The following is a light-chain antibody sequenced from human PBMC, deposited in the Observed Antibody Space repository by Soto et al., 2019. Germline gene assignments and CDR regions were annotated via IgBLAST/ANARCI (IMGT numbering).Light chain of an antibody. J-gene: IGLJ1*01. CDR2: DTN. Sequence: QTVVTQEPSLTVSPGGTVTLTCGSSTGAVTSGHYPYWFQLKPGQAPRTFIYDTNNKHSWTPARFSGSLLGGKAALTLSGAQPADEAEYYCLLSYSGATVFGTGTKLTVL. CDR3: LLSYSGATV. CDR1: TGAVTSGHY. V-gene: IGLV7-46*01.